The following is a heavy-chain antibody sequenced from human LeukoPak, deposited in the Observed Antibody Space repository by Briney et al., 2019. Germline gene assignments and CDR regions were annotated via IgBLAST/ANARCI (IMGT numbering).Heavy chain of an antibody. CDR3: AKERLSSGYFDY. V-gene: IGHV3-23*01. Sequence: GGSLRLSCAASGFTLSTYAMSWVRQAPGKGLEWVSAISGSGGRTYYADSVKGRFTISRDNSKNTLYLQMNSLRAEDTAVYYCAKERLSSGYFDYWGQGTLVTVSS. J-gene: IGHJ4*02. CDR2: ISGSGGRT. CDR1: GFTLSTYA. D-gene: IGHD3-22*01.